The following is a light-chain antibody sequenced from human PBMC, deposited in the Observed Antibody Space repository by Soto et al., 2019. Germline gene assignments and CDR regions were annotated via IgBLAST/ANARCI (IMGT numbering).Light chain of an antibody. J-gene: IGKJ5*01. CDR2: DAS. CDR3: QQGGT. Sequence: EIVLTPSPATLSLSPVERATLSCRASQSVSSYLAWYQQKPGQAPRLLIYDASNRATGIPARFSGSGSGTDFTLTISSLEPEDFAVYYCQQGGTFGQVTRLEIK. V-gene: IGKV3-11*01. CDR1: QSVSSY.